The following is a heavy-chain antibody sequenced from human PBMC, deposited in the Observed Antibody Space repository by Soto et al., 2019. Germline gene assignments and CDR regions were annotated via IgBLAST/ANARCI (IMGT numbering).Heavy chain of an antibody. D-gene: IGHD4-17*01. CDR1: GDPMNSLDW. Sequence: VQLQESGPGLVEPSGTLSLTCAVSGDPMNSLDWWSWIRQPPGKGLEWMAEVRPGGSTNYNAALTTLVIVSVCESKNPLSLRLPSVTAADTAVNYCASVRLSVTPGACFDYWGQGILVTVSS. V-gene: IGHV4-4*02. J-gene: IGHJ4*02. CDR3: ASVRLSVTPGACFDY. CDR2: VRPGGST.